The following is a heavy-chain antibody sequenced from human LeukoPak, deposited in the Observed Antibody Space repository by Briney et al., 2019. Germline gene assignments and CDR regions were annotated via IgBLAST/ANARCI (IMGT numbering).Heavy chain of an antibody. CDR1: GGSFSGYY. CDR2: INHSGST. D-gene: IGHD1-26*01. Sequence: SETLSLTCAVYGGSFSGYYWSWIRQPPGKGLEWIGEINHSGSTNYNPSLKSRVTISVDTSKNQFSLKLSSVTAADTAAYYCARVMEGAIDYWGQGTLVTVSS. CDR3: ARVMEGAIDY. J-gene: IGHJ4*02. V-gene: IGHV4-34*01.